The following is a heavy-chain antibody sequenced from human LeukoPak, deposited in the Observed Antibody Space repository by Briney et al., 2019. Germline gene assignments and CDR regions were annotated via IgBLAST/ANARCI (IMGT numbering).Heavy chain of an antibody. CDR2: IIPIFGTA. CDR1: GGTFSSYA. Sequence: SVKVSCKASGGTFSSYALSWVRQAPGQGLEWMGGIIPIFGTANYAQKFQGRVTITADESTSTAYMELSSLRSEDTAVYYCASGYSYGPLVDYWGQGTLVTVSS. J-gene: IGHJ4*02. D-gene: IGHD5-18*01. V-gene: IGHV1-69*19. CDR3: ASGYSYGPLVDY.